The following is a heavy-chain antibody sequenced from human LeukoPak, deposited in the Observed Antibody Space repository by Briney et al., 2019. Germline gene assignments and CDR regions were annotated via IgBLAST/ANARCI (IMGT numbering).Heavy chain of an antibody. CDR2: ISSGASTI. V-gene: IGHV3-11*04. CDR1: GFTFSDYY. J-gene: IGHJ1*01. Sequence: GGSLRLSCVASGFTFSDYYMSWIRQAPGKGLGWVSYISSGASTIYYADSVKGRFTISRDNAKNSLYLQMNSLRAEDTAVYYCAHLEGMVIQNWGQGTLVTVSS. D-gene: IGHD3-3*01. CDR3: AHLEGMVIQN.